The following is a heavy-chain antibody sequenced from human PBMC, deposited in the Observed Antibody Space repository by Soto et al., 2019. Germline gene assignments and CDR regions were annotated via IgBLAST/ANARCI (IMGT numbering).Heavy chain of an antibody. J-gene: IGHJ4*02. CDR1: GYTFTSYY. V-gene: IGHV1-46*01. CDR3: ARDPGESIAARPGSFCDY. Sequence: SVKVSCKASGYTFTSYYMHWVRQAPGQGLEWMGIINPSGGSTSYAQKFQGRVTMTRDTSTSTVYMELSSLRSEDTAVYYCARDPGESIAARPGSFCDYWGQGTLVTVSS. D-gene: IGHD6-6*01. CDR2: INPSGGST.